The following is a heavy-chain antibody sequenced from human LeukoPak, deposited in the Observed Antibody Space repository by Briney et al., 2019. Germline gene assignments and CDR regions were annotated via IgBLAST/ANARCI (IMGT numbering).Heavy chain of an antibody. CDR2: IYTSGST. CDR3: ARVHSSSWYSGFDY. D-gene: IGHD6-13*01. Sequence: SETLSLTCTVSSGSFGSYYWSWIRQPPGKGLEWIGRIYTSGSTNYNPSLKSRVTMSVDTSKNQFSLKLSSVTAADTAVYYCARVHSSSWYSGFDYWGQGTLVTVSS. V-gene: IGHV4-4*07. CDR1: SGSFGSYY. J-gene: IGHJ4*02.